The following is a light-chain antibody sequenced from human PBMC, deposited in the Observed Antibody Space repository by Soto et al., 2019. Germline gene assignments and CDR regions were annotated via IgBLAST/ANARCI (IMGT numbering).Light chain of an antibody. J-gene: IGKJ4*01. CDR1: QSVSNNY. Sequence: EIVLTQSPGTLSLSPGERATLSCRASQSVSNNYLAWYQQKPGQAPRLLIYGASNRATGIPDRFSGSGSGTDFTLTISRLEPEDFAVYYCQQYAGSRSTFGGGTKVEIK. CDR2: GAS. CDR3: QQYAGSRST. V-gene: IGKV3-20*01.